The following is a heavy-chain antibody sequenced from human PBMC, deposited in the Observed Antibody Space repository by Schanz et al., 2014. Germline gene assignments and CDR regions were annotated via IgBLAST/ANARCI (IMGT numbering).Heavy chain of an antibody. CDR2: ISRDGTTS. Sequence: QVQLVESGGGLVKPGGSLRLSCAASGFIFNDYYMNWFRQAPGKGLEWRSYISRDGTTSYYADSVKGRFTISRDNAKNSLYLEMTSLRGEDTAVYYCARENLNWEAFDIWGQGTVVTVSS. CDR1: GFIFNDYY. CDR3: ARENLNWEAFDI. D-gene: IGHD7-27*01. J-gene: IGHJ3*02. V-gene: IGHV3-11*01.